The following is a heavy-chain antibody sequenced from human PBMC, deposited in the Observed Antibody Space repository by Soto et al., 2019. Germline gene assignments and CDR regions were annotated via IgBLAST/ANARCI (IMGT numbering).Heavy chain of an antibody. CDR2: VQFDGSKE. V-gene: IGHV3-33*03. CDR1: GFSFGYYA. D-gene: IGHD1-20*01. CDR3: ARATSINGNFPVYDY. J-gene: IGHJ4*02. Sequence: PGGSLRLSCAASGFSFGYYAMRWFRQAPGKGLEWVAGVQFDGSKEYYVDSVEGRFTISRDNSKNTLNLQMDSLRGEDTGVYYCARATSINGNFPVYDYWGRGTLVTVSS.